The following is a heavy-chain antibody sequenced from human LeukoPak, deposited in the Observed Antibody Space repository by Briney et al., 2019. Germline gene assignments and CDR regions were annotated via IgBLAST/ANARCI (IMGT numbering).Heavy chain of an antibody. J-gene: IGHJ4*02. Sequence: GGSLRLSCAASGFTFSDHYMDWVRQAPGKGPEWVSVIYSDGSTYYLDSVKGRFTISTDNSRNTLYLQMNSLRVEDTAMYYCAKGARLTAIGSGYFDSWGQGVLVTVSS. D-gene: IGHD2-2*03. V-gene: IGHV3-53*01. CDR2: IYSDGST. CDR3: AKGARLTAIGSGYFDS. CDR1: GFTFSDHY.